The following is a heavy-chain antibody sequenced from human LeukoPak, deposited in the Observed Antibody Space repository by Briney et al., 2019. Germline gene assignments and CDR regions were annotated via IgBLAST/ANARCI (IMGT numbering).Heavy chain of an antibody. CDR1: GFTFSDHF. V-gene: IGHV3-72*01. D-gene: IGHD2-15*01. Sequence: PGGSLRLSCAASGFTFSDHFMDWVRQAPGKGLEWVGRSGNKGNSYITEYAASVEGRFTISRDDSKKSLYLQMNSLKTEDTAVYYCASTWWVRGFDYWGQGTPVTVSS. J-gene: IGHJ4*02. CDR3: ASTWWVRGFDY. CDR2: SGNKGNSYIT.